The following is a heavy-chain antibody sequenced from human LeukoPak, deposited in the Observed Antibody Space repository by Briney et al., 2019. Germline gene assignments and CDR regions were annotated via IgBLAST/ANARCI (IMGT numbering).Heavy chain of an antibody. CDR2: IDKTTYPT. V-gene: IGHV3-23*05. D-gene: IGHD5-12*01. Sequence: GGSLRLSCAASEFIFSDYAMGWVRQAPGKGLEWVSTIDKTTYPTFYADSVKGRFTISRDNSKNTLYLQMNSLRAEDTAVYYCAKGGYDYVEMGYFDYWGQGTLVTVSS. J-gene: IGHJ4*02. CDR3: AKGGYDYVEMGYFDY. CDR1: EFIFSDYA.